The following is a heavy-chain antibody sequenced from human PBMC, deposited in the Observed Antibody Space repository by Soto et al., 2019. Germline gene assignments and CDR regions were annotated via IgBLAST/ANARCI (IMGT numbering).Heavy chain of an antibody. V-gene: IGHV6-1*01. J-gene: IGHJ6*02. CDR2: TYYKSKWSN. CDR1: GDSVSTNSAA. CDR3: ARGDQGMDV. Sequence: QVHLQQSGPGLVKPSQTLSLTCAISGDSVSTNSAAWNWIRQSPSRGLEWLGRTYYKSKWSNNYSVSVKRRITINPDTSKNQFSLQLTSVTPEDTAVYYCARGDQGMDVWGQGTTVTVSS.